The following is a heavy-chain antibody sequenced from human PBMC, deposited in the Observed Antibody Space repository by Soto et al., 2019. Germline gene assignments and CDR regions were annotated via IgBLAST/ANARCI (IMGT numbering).Heavy chain of an antibody. CDR3: ARESEVGDYYGMDV. CDR2: IIPIFGTA. J-gene: IGHJ6*02. V-gene: IGHV1-69*13. D-gene: IGHD3-16*01. CDR1: GGTCSIYA. Sequence: GASVKVSGKASGGTCSIYAISGVLQAPGQGLEWMGGIIPIFGTANYAQKFQGRVTITADESTSTAYMELSSLRSEDTAVYYCARESEVGDYYGMDVWGQGTTVTVSS.